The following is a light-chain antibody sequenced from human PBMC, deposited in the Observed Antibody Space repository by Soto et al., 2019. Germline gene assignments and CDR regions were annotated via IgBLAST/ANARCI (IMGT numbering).Light chain of an antibody. J-gene: IGKJ5*01. Sequence: DIVMTQSPDSLAVSLGERATINCKSSQSILFRSNNKNYLGWYQQKVGQPPRLLISWPTTRESGVPDRFSGGGSGTDFTLTISSLQAEDVAVYYCQQYYGTPITFGQGTRLEIK. CDR3: QQYYGTPIT. CDR1: QSILFRSNNKNY. V-gene: IGKV4-1*01. CDR2: WPT.